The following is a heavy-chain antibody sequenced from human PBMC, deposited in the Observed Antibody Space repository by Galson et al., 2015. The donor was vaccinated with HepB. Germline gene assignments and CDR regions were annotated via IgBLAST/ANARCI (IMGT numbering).Heavy chain of an antibody. V-gene: IGHV3-23*01. CDR2: ISGSGGST. J-gene: IGHJ3*02. D-gene: IGHD3-22*01. Sequence: SLRLSCAASGFTFSSYSMSWVRQAPGKGLEWVSAISGSGGSTYYADSVKGRFTISRDNSKNTLYLQMNSLRAEDTAVYYCAKDERDYYDSSGYYYGAFDIWGQGTMVTVSS. CDR1: GFTFSSYS. CDR3: AKDERDYYDSSGYYYGAFDI.